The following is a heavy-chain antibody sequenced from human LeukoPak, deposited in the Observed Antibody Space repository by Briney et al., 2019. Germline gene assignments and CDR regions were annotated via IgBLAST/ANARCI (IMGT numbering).Heavy chain of an antibody. Sequence: ASVKVSCKASGYTFTGYYMHWVRQAPGQGLEWMGWINPNSGGTSYAQKFQGRVTMTRDTSISTAYMELSRLRSDGTAVYYCARGSQQLVPHHWGQGTLVTVSS. J-gene: IGHJ5*02. CDR1: GYTFTGYY. V-gene: IGHV1-2*02. CDR3: ARGSQQLVPHH. CDR2: INPNSGGT. D-gene: IGHD6-13*01.